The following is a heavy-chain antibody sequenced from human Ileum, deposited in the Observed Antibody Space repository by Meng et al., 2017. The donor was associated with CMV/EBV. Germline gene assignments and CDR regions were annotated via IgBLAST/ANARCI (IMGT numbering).Heavy chain of an antibody. V-gene: IGHV3-30*02. CDR1: GFTFRHYG. J-gene: IGHJ5*02. Sequence: GESLKISCAASGFTFRHYGMFWVRQAPGKGLEWVAFIRNDASNEYYSDSVKGRFIISSDNSKNTLSLQMNSLRAEDTAVYYCARYRRVGATGRWFDPGAREPWSPSPQ. CDR2: IRNDASNE. D-gene: IGHD1-26*01. CDR3: ARYRRVGATGRWFDP.